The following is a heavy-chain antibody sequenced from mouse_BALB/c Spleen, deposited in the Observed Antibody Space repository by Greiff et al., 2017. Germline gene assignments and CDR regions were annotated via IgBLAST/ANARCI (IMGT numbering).Heavy chain of an antibody. CDR1: GYSFTGYF. D-gene: IGHD2-2*01. CDR2: INPYNGDT. CDR3: GRSPFYYGYEGEFDY. Sequence: VQLQQSGPELVKPGASVKISCKASGYSFTGYFTNWVKQSHGKSLEWIGRINPYNGDTFYNQKFKGKATLTVDKSSSTAHMELLSLTSEDSAVYYCGRSPFYYGYEGEFDYWGQGTTLTVSS. J-gene: IGHJ2*01. V-gene: IGHV1-37*01.